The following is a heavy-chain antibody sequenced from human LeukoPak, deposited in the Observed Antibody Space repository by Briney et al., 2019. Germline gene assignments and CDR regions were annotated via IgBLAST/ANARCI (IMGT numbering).Heavy chain of an antibody. Sequence: GASGKVSCKASGYTFINYYMHWVRQAPGQGLEWMGIINPSGGSTSYAQNFQGRVTMTRDTSTSTVYMDLSSLRSEDTAVYYCARGSTGTTFDYWGQGTLVTVSS. CDR2: INPSGGST. D-gene: IGHD1-7*01. CDR3: ARGSTGTTFDY. V-gene: IGHV1-46*03. J-gene: IGHJ4*02. CDR1: GYTFINYY.